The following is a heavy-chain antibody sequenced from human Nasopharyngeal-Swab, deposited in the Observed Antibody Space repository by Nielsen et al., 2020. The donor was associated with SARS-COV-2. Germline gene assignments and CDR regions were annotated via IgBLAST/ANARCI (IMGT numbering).Heavy chain of an antibody. Sequence: GESLKISCVASGFTLATYVMNWVRQAPGKGLEWLSYISSGTSTIYYADSVKGRFTISRDNAKNSLYLQMDSLRAEDTAVYYCAGAPSPNSFYYFMDVWGKGTTVTVSS. CDR1: GFTLATYV. J-gene: IGHJ6*03. D-gene: IGHD3-10*01. CDR3: AGAPSPNSFYYFMDV. V-gene: IGHV3-48*03. CDR2: ISSGTSTI.